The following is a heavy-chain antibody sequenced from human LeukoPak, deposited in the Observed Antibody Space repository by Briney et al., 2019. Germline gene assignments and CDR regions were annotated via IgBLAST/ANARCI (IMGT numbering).Heavy chain of an antibody. Sequence: SETPSLTCAVYGGSFSGYYWSWIRQPPGKGLEWIGEINHSGSTNYNPSLKSRVTISVDTSKNQFSLKLSSVTAADTAVYYCARAHSSGWYGGIYYYYYMDVWGKGTTVTVSS. J-gene: IGHJ6*03. CDR2: INHSGST. V-gene: IGHV4-34*01. CDR3: ARAHSSGWYGGIYYYYYMDV. CDR1: GGSFSGYY. D-gene: IGHD6-19*01.